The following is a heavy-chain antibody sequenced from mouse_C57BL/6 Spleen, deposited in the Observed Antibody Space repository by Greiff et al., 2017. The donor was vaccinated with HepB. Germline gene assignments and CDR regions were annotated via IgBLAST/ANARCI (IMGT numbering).Heavy chain of an antibody. CDR2: IYPGVGDT. Sequence: QVQLQQSGPELVKPGASVKISCKASGYAFSSSWMNWVKQRPGKGLEWIGRIYPGVGDTNYNGKFKGKATLTADKSSSTAYMQLSSLTSEDSAVYFCARVGTTVVAHFDYWGQGTTLTVSS. CDR1: GYAFSSSW. D-gene: IGHD1-1*01. V-gene: IGHV1-82*01. J-gene: IGHJ2*01. CDR3: ARVGTTVVAHFDY.